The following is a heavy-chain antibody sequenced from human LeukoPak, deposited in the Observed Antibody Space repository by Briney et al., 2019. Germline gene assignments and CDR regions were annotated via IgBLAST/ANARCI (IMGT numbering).Heavy chain of an antibody. D-gene: IGHD4-11*01. CDR1: GGSISSSSYY. CDR2: IYYSGST. Sequence: SETLSLTCTVSGGSISSSSYYWGWIRQPPGKGLEWIGSIYYSGSTYYNPSLKSRVTISVDTSKNQFSLKLSSVTAADTAVYYCARRNTVTTYWGYYYYGMDVWGQGTTVTVSS. V-gene: IGHV4-39*01. J-gene: IGHJ6*02. CDR3: ARRNTVTTYWGYYYYGMDV.